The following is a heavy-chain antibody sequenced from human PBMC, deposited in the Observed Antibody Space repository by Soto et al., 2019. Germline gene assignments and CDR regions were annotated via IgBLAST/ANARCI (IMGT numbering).Heavy chain of an antibody. Sequence: PSETLSLTCTVSGGSITTSSYYWAWIRQPPGKGLEWIGSLYYSGSTYENPSLKSRVTISVDTSKNQFSLKLRSVTAADTAVYYCARDLYYYDSSGYYSHAFDIWGQGTMVTVSS. D-gene: IGHD3-22*01. CDR2: LYYSGST. J-gene: IGHJ3*02. CDR1: GGSITTSSYY. V-gene: IGHV4-39*02. CDR3: ARDLYYYDSSGYYSHAFDI.